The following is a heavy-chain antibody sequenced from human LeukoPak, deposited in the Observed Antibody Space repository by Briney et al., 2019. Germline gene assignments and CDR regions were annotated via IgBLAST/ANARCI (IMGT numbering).Heavy chain of an antibody. Sequence: GESLKISCKGSGYSFTSYWIGWVRQMPGKGLEWMGIIYPGDSDTRYSPSFQGQVTISADKSISTAYLQWSSLKASDTAMYYCATLSYAGVTFENYFDYWGQGTLVTVPS. CDR2: IYPGDSDT. J-gene: IGHJ4*02. D-gene: IGHD2-21*02. CDR3: ATLSYAGVTFENYFDY. CDR1: GYSFTSYW. V-gene: IGHV5-51*01.